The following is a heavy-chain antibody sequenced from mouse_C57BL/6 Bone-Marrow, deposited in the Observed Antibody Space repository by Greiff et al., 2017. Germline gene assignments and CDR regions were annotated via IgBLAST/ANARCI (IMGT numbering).Heavy chain of an antibody. CDR2: IYPGSGST. J-gene: IGHJ3*01. V-gene: IGHV1-55*01. D-gene: IGHD2-3*01. CDR3: AGGVNWDGYCQFAY. CDR1: GYTFTSYW. Sequence: QVQLQQPGAELVKPGASVKMSCKASGYTFTSYWITWVKQRPGQGLEWIGDIYPGSGSTNYNEKFKSKATLTGDTSSSTAYMQLSSLTSEDSAVYYCAGGVNWDGYCQFAYGDRGTGVPVSA.